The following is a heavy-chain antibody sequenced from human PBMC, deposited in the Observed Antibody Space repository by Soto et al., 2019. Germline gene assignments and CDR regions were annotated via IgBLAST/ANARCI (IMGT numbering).Heavy chain of an antibody. V-gene: IGHV3-7*01. J-gene: IGHJ4*02. Sequence: EVQLVESGGGLVQPGGSLRLSCAASGFTFSSYWMSWVRQAPGKGLEWVANIKQDGSEKYYVDSVKGRFNISRDNAKNSPYLQMNGLRAEDTAVYYCAGVVGGDFALSAYYFDYWGQGTLVTVSS. CDR3: AGVVGGDFALSAYYFDY. D-gene: IGHD2-21*02. CDR1: GFTFSSYW. CDR2: IKQDGSEK.